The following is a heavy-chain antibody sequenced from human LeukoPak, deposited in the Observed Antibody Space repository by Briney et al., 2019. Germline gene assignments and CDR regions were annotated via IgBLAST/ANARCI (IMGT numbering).Heavy chain of an antibody. V-gene: IGHV4-39*07. CDR3: WSGADGSDWFFDF. CDR1: GGSISGSSYY. D-gene: IGHD6-13*01. J-gene: IGHJ2*01. Sequence: SSESLSLTCTVSGGSISGSSYYWGWIRQPPGKGLEWIGSIHYSGTTYYKSSLKSRLIISVDTSKNQFSLKLTSVTAADTALYYCWSGADGSDWFFDFWGRGTLVTVSS. CDR2: IHYSGTT.